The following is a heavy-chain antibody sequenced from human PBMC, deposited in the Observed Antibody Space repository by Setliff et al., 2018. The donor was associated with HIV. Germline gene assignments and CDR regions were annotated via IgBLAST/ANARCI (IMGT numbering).Heavy chain of an antibody. D-gene: IGHD5-12*01. V-gene: IGHV3-7*01. Sequence: GGSLRLSCAASGFRFRSYWMSWVRQAPGKGLESVANVKQDGTETLYVDSVKDRFTISRDNAKSSLYLQMNSLRAEDTAVYYCTRVVGEGYNSVDYWGQGTLVTVSS. J-gene: IGHJ4*02. CDR3: TRVVGEGYNSVDY. CDR1: GFRFRSYW. CDR2: VKQDGTET.